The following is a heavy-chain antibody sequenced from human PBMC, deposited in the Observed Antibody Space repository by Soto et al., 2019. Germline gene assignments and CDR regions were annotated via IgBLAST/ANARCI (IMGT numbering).Heavy chain of an antibody. CDR1: GFTFTSYN. D-gene: IGHD3-22*01. J-gene: IGHJ4*02. CDR2: ISTTTSYI. V-gene: IGHV3-21*06. CDR3: TRDTLSGDENSAFYSSFDY. Sequence: EVQLVESGGGLVKPGGALRLSCAASGFTFTSYNMNWVRQAPGKGLEWVSSISTTTSYIYYTDSVQGRFTISRDNAKNSVYLQMNSLRAEDTAVYYCTRDTLSGDENSAFYSSFDYWGPGNLFTVAS.